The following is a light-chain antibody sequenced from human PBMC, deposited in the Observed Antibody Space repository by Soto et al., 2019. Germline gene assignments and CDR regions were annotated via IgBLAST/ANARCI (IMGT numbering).Light chain of an antibody. Sequence: EIVLTQSPGTLSLSPGERATVPCRASQNLSSHYLAWYQQKPGQAPRLLISGANRRATGIPDRFNASGSGTDFTLTISRLEPEDFAVYYCQQHGSTPRTFGQGTKLEIK. J-gene: IGKJ2*02. CDR3: QQHGSTPRT. V-gene: IGKV3-20*01. CDR1: QNLSSHY. CDR2: GAN.